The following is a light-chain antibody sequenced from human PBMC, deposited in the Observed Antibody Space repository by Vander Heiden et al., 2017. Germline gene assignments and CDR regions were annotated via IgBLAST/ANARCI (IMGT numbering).Light chain of an antibody. CDR3: QSYDSSLSGVV. CDR1: SSNNGAGYD. J-gene: IGLJ2*01. V-gene: IGLV1-40*01. Sequence: QSVLTQPPSVSGAPGQRVTISCTGSSSNNGAGYDVHWYQQLPGTAPKLLIYGNSNRPSGVPDRFSGSKSGTSPSLAITGLQAEDEADYYCQSYDSSLSGVVFGGGTKLTVL. CDR2: GNS.